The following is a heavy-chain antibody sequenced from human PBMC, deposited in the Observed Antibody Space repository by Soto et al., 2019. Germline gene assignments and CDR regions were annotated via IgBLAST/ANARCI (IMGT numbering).Heavy chain of an antibody. Sequence: GASVKVSCKASGGTFSSYAISWVRQAPGQGLEWMGGIIPIFGTANYAQKFQGRVTITADESTSTAYMELSSLRSEDTAVYYCARRGDSSGWYVSYFDYWGQGTLVTVSS. V-gene: IGHV1-69*13. CDR2: IIPIFGTA. D-gene: IGHD6-19*01. CDR1: GGTFSSYA. J-gene: IGHJ4*02. CDR3: ARRGDSSGWYVSYFDY.